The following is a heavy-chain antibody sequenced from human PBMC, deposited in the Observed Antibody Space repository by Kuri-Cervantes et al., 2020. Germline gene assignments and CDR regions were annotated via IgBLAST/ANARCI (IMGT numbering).Heavy chain of an antibody. J-gene: IGHJ5*02. CDR3: ARGRNGDTTSPP. V-gene: IGHV4-61*05. CDR2: IYYSGST. D-gene: IGHD1-14*01. Sequence: SETLSLTCTVSGGSISSSSYYWGWIRQPPGKGLEWIGYIYYSGSTNYNPSLKSRVTISVDTSKNQFSLHLTSLTAADTAMYYCARGRNGDTTSPPWGQGTLVTVSS. CDR1: GGSISSSSYY.